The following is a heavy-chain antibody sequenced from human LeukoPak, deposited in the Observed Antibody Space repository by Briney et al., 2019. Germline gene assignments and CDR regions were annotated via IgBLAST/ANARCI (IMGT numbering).Heavy chain of an antibody. Sequence: PSETLSLTCTVSGGSISSYYWSWIRQPPGKGLEWIGYIYCSGSTNYNPSLKSRVTISVDTSKNQFSLKLSSVTAIDTAVYYCARHGGNYYGSGSHHFDYWGQGTLVTVSS. V-gene: IGHV4-59*08. CDR1: GGSISSYY. J-gene: IGHJ4*02. CDR2: IYCSGST. CDR3: ARHGGNYYGSGSHHFDY. D-gene: IGHD3-10*01.